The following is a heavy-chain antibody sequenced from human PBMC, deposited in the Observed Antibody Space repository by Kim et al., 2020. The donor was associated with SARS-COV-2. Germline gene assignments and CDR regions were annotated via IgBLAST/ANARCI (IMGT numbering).Heavy chain of an antibody. CDR1: GYTFTGYY. CDR2: INPNSGGT. CDR3: ARGPGDYYYYYYYAMDV. J-gene: IGHJ6*02. D-gene: IGHD3-10*01. V-gene: IGHV1-2*06. Sequence: ASVKVSCKASGYTFTGYYMHWVRQAPGQGLEWMGRINPNSGGTNYAQKFQGRVTMTRDTSISTAYMELSRLRSDDTAVYYCARGPGDYYYYYYYAMDVWGQGTTVTVSS.